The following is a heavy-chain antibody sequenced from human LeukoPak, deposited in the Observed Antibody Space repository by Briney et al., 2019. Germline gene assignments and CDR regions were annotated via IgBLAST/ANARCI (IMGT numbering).Heavy chain of an antibody. J-gene: IGHJ4*02. D-gene: IGHD6-6*01. CDR2: TKQDGSEK. CDR1: GSGFTFSEYW. Sequence: PGGSLRLSCVASGSGFTFSEYWMGWVRQAPGKGLEWVANTKQDGSEKYYVDSVKGRFTISRDNAKNSLYLQMNSLRAEDTAVYYCARDRVGQQLVGYVVDYWGKGTLVTVSS. V-gene: IGHV3-7*01. CDR3: ARDRVGQQLVGYVVDY.